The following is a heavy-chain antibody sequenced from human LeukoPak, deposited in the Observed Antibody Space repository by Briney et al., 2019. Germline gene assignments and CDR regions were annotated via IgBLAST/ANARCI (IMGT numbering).Heavy chain of an antibody. CDR3: ARGALLWFGDRMEYYFDY. CDR2: IYYSGNT. Sequence: PSETLSLTCTVSSGSITNYYWSWIRQPPGKGLEWIGFIYYSGNTNYNPSLKSRVTISVDTSKNQFSLKLSSMTAADAAVYYCARGALLWFGDRMEYYFDYWGQGTLLTVSS. J-gene: IGHJ4*02. D-gene: IGHD3-10*01. CDR1: SGSITNYY. V-gene: IGHV4-59*01.